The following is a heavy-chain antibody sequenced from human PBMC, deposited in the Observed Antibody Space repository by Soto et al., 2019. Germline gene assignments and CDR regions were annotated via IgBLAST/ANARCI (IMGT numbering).Heavy chain of an antibody. V-gene: IGHV3-23*01. J-gene: IGHJ4*02. CDR2: ISGSGGST. Sequence: PGGSLRLSCAASGFTFSSYAMSWVRQAPGKGLEWVSAISGSGGSTYYADSVKGRFTISRDNSKNTLYLQMNSLRAEDTAVYYCAKSQYSYGQPTLDYWGKGTLVTVFS. CDR1: GFTFSSYA. D-gene: IGHD5-18*01. CDR3: AKSQYSYGQPTLDY.